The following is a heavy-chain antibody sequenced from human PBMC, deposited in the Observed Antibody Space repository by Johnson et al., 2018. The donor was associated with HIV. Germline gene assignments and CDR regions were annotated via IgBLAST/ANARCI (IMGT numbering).Heavy chain of an antibody. V-gene: IGHV3-30*02. CDR2: IRYDGSNK. D-gene: IGHD6-13*01. J-gene: IGHJ3*02. CDR3: AKDLRSSSWTGDAFDI. CDR1: GFTISSYG. Sequence: QVQLVESGGGVVQPGRSLRLSCAASGFTISSYGMHWVRQAPGKGLEWVAFIRYDGSNKYYADSVKGRFTISRDNSKNTLFLQMNSLRAEDTAVYYCAKDLRSSSWTGDAFDIWGQGTMVTVSS.